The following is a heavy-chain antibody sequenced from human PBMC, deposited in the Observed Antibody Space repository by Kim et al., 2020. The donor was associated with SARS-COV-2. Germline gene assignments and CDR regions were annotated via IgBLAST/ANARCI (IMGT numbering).Heavy chain of an antibody. D-gene: IGHD5-12*01. J-gene: IGHJ3*02. Sequence: GGSLRLSCAVSGFTFSSYEMNWVRQAPGKGLEWVSSISRGGSSRHYGDSVKGRFTISRDNAKNSLYLQMNSLRAEDTAVYHCAREVATTPDAFDIWGQGTLVTVSS. CDR1: GFTFSSYE. V-gene: IGHV3-48*03. CDR2: ISRGGSSR. CDR3: AREVATTPDAFDI.